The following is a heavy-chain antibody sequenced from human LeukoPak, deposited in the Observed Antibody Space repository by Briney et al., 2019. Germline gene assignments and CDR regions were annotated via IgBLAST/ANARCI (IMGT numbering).Heavy chain of an antibody. CDR1: GFTFTTYW. D-gene: IGHD6-13*01. CDR3: ARGGSSRFDQ. V-gene: IGHV3-7*04. J-gene: IGHJ4*02. CDR2: ISPDGSEK. Sequence: HSGGSLRLSCAASGFTFTTYWMSWVRQAPGKGLEWVAKISPDGSEKYYVDPVKGRFTISRDNAKNSLDLQMSSLRADDTAVYYCARGGSSRFDQWGQGTLVTVSS.